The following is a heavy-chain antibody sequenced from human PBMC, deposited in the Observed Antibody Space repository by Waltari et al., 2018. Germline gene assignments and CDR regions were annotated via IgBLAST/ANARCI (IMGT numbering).Heavy chain of an antibody. CDR3: AREGGSTCFDY. J-gene: IGHJ4*02. CDR2: IGYDGSNK. CDR1: GFTFSSYG. Sequence: QVQLVESGGGVVQPGRSLRLSCAASGFTFSSYGMHWVRQAPGKGLEWVAVIGYDGSNKYYADSVKGRFTISRDNSKNTLYLQMNSRRAEDTAVYYCAREGGSTCFDYWGQGTLVTVSS. D-gene: IGHD2-15*01. V-gene: IGHV3-33*01.